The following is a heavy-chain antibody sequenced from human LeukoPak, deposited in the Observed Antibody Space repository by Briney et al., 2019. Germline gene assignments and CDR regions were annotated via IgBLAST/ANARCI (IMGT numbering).Heavy chain of an antibody. CDR2: IYYSGST. Sequence: SETLSLTCSVSGGSINNYYWSWIRQPPGKGLEWIAYIYYSGSTNYNPSLKSRVTISVDTSKNQFPLMLSSVTAADTAVYYCARHNARLRGWIGEVDFWGQGALVTVSS. CDR3: ARHNARLRGWIGEVDF. J-gene: IGHJ4*02. CDR1: GGSINNYY. D-gene: IGHD3-10*01. V-gene: IGHV4-59*08.